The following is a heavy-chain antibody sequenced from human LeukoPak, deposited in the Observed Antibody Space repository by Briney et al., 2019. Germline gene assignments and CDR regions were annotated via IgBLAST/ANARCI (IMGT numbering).Heavy chain of an antibody. CDR1: GFPFSPIW. CDR3: ASLDTALIQTGGY. Sequence: GGSLRPSCVASGFPFSPIWMSWVRQAPGKGLEWVAMIKQTASETHYVDSVRGRFSISRDSAKSSLYLQMNSLKADDTAVYYCASLDTALIQTGGYWGQGTLVTVSS. J-gene: IGHJ4*02. CDR2: IKQTASET. V-gene: IGHV3-7*01. D-gene: IGHD5-18*01.